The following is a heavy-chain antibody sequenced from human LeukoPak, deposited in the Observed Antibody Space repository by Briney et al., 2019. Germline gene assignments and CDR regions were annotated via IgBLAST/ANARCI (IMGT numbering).Heavy chain of an antibody. CDR2: IHHSGAT. CDR3: AWKYYYDTSGYFYVDS. J-gene: IGHJ4*02. V-gene: IGHV4-38-2*01. CDR1: GYSISSNYY. D-gene: IGHD3-22*01. Sequence: SETLSLTCAVSGYSISSNYYWGWIRQSPEKGLEWIGSIHHSGATYYNPSLKSRVTISLDTSKNQFYLKLNSVTAADTAVYYCAWKYYYDTSGYFYVDSWGQGTLVTVSS.